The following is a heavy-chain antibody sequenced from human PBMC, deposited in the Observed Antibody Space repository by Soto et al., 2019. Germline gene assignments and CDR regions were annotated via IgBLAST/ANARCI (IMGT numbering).Heavy chain of an antibody. J-gene: IGHJ6*02. Sequence: SVKVSCKASGGTFSSYAISRVRQAPGQGLEWMGGIIPIFGTANYAQKFQGRVTITADKSTSTAYMELSSLRSEDTAVYYCARDYYDSSGYYYGQGDYYGMDVWGQGTTVTVSS. CDR3: ARDYYDSSGYYYGQGDYYGMDV. CDR1: GGTFSSYA. CDR2: IIPIFGTA. D-gene: IGHD3-22*01. V-gene: IGHV1-69*06.